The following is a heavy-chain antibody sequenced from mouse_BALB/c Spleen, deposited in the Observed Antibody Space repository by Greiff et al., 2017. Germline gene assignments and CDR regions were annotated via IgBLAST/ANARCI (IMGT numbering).Heavy chain of an antibody. CDR1: GYTFTSYT. V-gene: IGHV1-4*02. CDR3: ARDYGSSPFDY. Sequence: VQLQESAAELARPGASVKMSCKASGYTFTSYTMHWVKQRPGQGLEWIGYINPSSGYTEYNQKFKDKTTLTADKSSSTAYMQLSSLTSEDSAVYYCARDYGSSPFDYWGQGTTLTVSS. D-gene: IGHD1-1*01. CDR2: INPSSGYT. J-gene: IGHJ2*01.